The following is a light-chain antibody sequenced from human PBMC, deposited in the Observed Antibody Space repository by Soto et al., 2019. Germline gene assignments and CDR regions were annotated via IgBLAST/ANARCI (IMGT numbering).Light chain of an antibody. CDR2: DAS. CDR3: QQRSNWLPLT. CDR1: QSVSSY. Sequence: IVITLSPATLSVSTGERANLSCRASQSVSSYLAWYQQKPGQAPRLLIYDASNRATGIPARFSGSGSGTDFTLTISSLEPEDFAVYYCQQRSNWLPLTFGGGTKV. V-gene: IGKV3-11*01. J-gene: IGKJ4*01.